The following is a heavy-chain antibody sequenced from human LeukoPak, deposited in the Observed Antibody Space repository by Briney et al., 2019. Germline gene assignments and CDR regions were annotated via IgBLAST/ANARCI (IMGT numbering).Heavy chain of an antibody. CDR1: GYTFTNYA. CDR2: INAGNGNT. J-gene: IGHJ4*02. V-gene: IGHV1-3*01. D-gene: IGHD3-16*02. CDR3: ARVRLGELSTIDY. Sequence: GASVKVSCKASGYTFTNYAMHWVRQAPGQRLEWMGWINAGNGNTKYSQKFQGRVTITRGTFASIGYMELSSLRSEDTAVYYCARVRLGELSTIDYWGQGTLVTVSS.